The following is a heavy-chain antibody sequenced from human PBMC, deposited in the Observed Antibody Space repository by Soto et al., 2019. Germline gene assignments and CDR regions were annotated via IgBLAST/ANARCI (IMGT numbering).Heavy chain of an antibody. J-gene: IGHJ6*02. CDR2: INPSGGST. D-gene: IGHD5-18*01. CDR3: ARVYVDTAIPVAGIYYYYGMDV. Sequence: GASVKVSCKASGYTFTSYYMHWVRQAPGQGLEWMGIINPSGGSTSYAQKFQGRVTMTRDTSTSTVYMELSSLRSEDTAVYYCARVYVDTAIPVAGIYYYYGMDVWGQGTTVTVFS. CDR1: GYTFTSYY. V-gene: IGHV1-46*01.